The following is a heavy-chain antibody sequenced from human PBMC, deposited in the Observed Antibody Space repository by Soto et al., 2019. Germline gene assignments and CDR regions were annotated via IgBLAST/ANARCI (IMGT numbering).Heavy chain of an antibody. V-gene: IGHV4-31*03. Sequence: PSETLSLTCTVSGCSISSGGYYWSWIRQHPGKGLEWIGYIYYSGSTYYNPSLKSRVTISVDTSKNQFSLKLSSVTAADTAVYYCARDRNEVYYYYGMDVWGQGTTVTVSS. D-gene: IGHD1-1*01. CDR3: ARDRNEVYYYYGMDV. CDR2: IYYSGST. CDR1: GCSISSGGYY. J-gene: IGHJ6*02.